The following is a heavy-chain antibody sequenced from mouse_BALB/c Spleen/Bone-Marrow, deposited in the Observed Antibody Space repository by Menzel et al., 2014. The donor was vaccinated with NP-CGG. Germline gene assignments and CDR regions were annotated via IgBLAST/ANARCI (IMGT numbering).Heavy chain of an antibody. J-gene: IGHJ2*01. CDR3: ARIYYYGRDY. V-gene: IGHV1-7*01. Sequence: QVQLQQSGAELAKPGASVKMSCKASGYTFTNYWMHWVKQRPGQGLEWIGYINPSTGYTEYNQKFKGKATLTADKSSSTAYMQLSCLTSEDSAVYYCARIYYYGRDYWXQXTXLTXSS. CDR2: INPSTGYT. CDR1: GYTFTNYW. D-gene: IGHD1-1*01.